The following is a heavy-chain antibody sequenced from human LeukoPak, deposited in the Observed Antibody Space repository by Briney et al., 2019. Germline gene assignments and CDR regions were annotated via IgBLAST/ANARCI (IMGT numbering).Heavy chain of an antibody. J-gene: IGHJ4*02. D-gene: IGHD2-15*01. Sequence: TTSDTLSLTCSVWIGPIRIYYGSWMRQPPGEALECIGYIYYSGRTNYTPSVKSRVTISVDTSKNQFSLKLSSVTAADTAVYYCARGGAATPGDYWGQGTLVTVSS. CDR2: IYYSGRT. V-gene: IGHV4-59*07. CDR1: IGPIRIYY. CDR3: ARGGAATPGDY.